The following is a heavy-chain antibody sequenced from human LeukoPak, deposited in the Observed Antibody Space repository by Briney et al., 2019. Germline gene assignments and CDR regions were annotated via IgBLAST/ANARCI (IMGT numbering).Heavy chain of an antibody. Sequence: PSETLSLTCAVYGGSFSGYYWSWIRQPPGKGLEWIEEINHSGSTNYNPSLKSRVTISVDTSKNQFSLKLSSATAADTAVYYCARGRRLGFRNWFDPWGQGTLVTVSS. CDR3: ARGRRLGFRNWFDP. V-gene: IGHV4-34*01. D-gene: IGHD3-10*01. J-gene: IGHJ5*02. CDR2: INHSGST. CDR1: GGSFSGYY.